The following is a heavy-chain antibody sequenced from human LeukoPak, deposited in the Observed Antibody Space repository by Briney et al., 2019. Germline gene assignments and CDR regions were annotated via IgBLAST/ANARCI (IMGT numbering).Heavy chain of an antibody. CDR3: TTRYYYDSSGRPFDY. D-gene: IGHD3-22*01. Sequence: GGSLRLSCAASGFTFSNAWMSWVRQAPGKGLEWVGRIKSKTDGGTTDYAAPVKGRFTISRDDSKNTLYLQMNSLKTEDTAVYYCTTRYYYDSSGRPFDYWGQGTLVTVSS. J-gene: IGHJ4*02. CDR2: IKSKTDGGTT. V-gene: IGHV3-15*01. CDR1: GFTFSNAW.